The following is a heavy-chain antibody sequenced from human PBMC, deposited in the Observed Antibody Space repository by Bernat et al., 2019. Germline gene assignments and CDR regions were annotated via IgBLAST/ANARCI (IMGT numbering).Heavy chain of an antibody. CDR3: ARDPPPGYSSGWYFYYYYGMDV. CDR2: ISAYNGNT. V-gene: IGHV1-18*01. CDR1: GYTFTSYG. J-gene: IGHJ6*02. Sequence: QVQLVQSGAEVKKPGASVKVSCKASGYTFTSYGISWVRQAPGQGLEWMGWISAYNGNTNYAQKLRGRVTMTTDTSTSTAYMELRSLRSDDTAVYYCARDPPPGYSSGWYFYYYYGMDVWGQGTTVTVSS. D-gene: IGHD6-19*01.